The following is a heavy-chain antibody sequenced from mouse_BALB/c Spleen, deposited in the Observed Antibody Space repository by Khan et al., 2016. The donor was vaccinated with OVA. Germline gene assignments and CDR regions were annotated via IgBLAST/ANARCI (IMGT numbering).Heavy chain of an antibody. CDR1: GDSITSGY. D-gene: IGHD1-3*01. V-gene: IGHV3-8*02. CDR2: IIYTGYT. J-gene: IGHJ3*01. Sequence: EVQLQESGPSLVKPSQTLSLTCSVTGDSITSGYWNWIRTFPGNKLEYMGYIIYTGYTYYNPSLQSRISITRHTSKKQYYLQLNSVTDEDTAAYYGARSTYIDSFDYWGPGSLVTFTA. CDR3: ARSTYIDSFDY.